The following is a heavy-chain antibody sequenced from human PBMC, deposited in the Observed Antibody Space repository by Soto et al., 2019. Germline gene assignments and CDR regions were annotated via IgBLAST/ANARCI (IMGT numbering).Heavy chain of an antibody. D-gene: IGHD1-7*01. CDR2: ISYDGSNK. CDR1: GFTFSSYA. V-gene: IGHV3-30-3*01. J-gene: IGHJ6*02. CDR3: ARGVNWNYSYYYYGMDV. Sequence: QVQLVESGGGVVQPGRSLRLSCAASGFTFSSYAMHWVRQAPGKGLEWVAVISYDGSNKYYADSVKGPFTISRDNSKNTLYLQMNSLRAEDTAVYYCARGVNWNYSYYYYGMDVWGQGTTVTVSS.